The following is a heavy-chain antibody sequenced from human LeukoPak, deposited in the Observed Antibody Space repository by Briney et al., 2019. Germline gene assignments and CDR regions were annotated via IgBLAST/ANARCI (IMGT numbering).Heavy chain of an antibody. CDR3: AREESGRFDY. Sequence: PGGSLRLSCAASGFTASSNYMSWVRQAPGKGLEWVSVIYSGGSTYYADSVKGRFTISRDNSKNTLYLQMNSLRAEDTAVYYCAREESGRFDYWGQGTLVTVSS. V-gene: IGHV3-53*01. CDR2: IYSGGST. J-gene: IGHJ4*02. D-gene: IGHD3-3*01. CDR1: GFTASSNY.